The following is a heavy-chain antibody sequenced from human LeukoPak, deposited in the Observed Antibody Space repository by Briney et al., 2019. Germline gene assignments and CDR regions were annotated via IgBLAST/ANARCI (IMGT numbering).Heavy chain of an antibody. CDR2: IYTSGST. CDR3: ARLSKYSSSWYIDY. Sequence: SETLSLTCTVSGGSISSYYWSWIRQPAGKGLEWIGRIYTSGSTNYNPSLKSRVTMSVDTSKNQFSLKLSSVTAADTAVYYCARLSKYSSSWYIDYWGQGTLVTVSS. D-gene: IGHD6-13*01. J-gene: IGHJ4*02. CDR1: GGSISSYY. V-gene: IGHV4-4*07.